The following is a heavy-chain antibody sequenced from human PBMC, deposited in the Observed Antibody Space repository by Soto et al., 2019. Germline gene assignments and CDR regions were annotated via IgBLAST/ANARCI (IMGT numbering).Heavy chain of an antibody. CDR2: TYYRSRWYS. CDR1: GDSVSSSSVA. D-gene: IGHD2-15*01. Sequence: SQTLSLTCVISGDSVSSSSVAWNWVRQSPSRGLEWLGRTYYRSRWYSDFAVSVRGRIVINADTSKNQFSLQLNSVTPEDTAVYFCARSEEDSDYYYYGLDVWGQGTTGTV. CDR3: ARSEEDSDYYYYGLDV. V-gene: IGHV6-1*01. J-gene: IGHJ6*02.